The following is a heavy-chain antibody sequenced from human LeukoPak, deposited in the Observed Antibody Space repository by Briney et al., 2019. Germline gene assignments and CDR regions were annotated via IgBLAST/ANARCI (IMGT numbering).Heavy chain of an antibody. CDR1: GYTFTGYY. V-gene: IGHV1-2*06. J-gene: IGHJ3*02. D-gene: IGHD2-2*01. CDR3: ARDLPIVVVPGANDAFDI. Sequence: ASVKVSCKASGYTFTGYYMHWVRQAPGQGLEWMGRINPNSGGTNYAQKFQGRVTMTRDTSISTAYMEPSRLRSDDTAVYYCARDLPIVVVPGANDAFDIWGQGTMVTVSS. CDR2: INPNSGGT.